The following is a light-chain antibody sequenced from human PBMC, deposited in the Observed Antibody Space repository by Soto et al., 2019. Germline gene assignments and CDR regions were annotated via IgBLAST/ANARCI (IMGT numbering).Light chain of an antibody. CDR1: TSNIGSNT. Sequence: QSVLTQPPSASGTPGQGVPISCSGITSNIGSNTVNWYQQLPGTAPKLLIYNNNQRPSGVPDRFSGSQSGTSAALAIGGLQSEDEADYYCAAWDDSLNGYVFGTGTKVTVL. CDR2: NNN. J-gene: IGLJ1*01. V-gene: IGLV1-44*01. CDR3: AAWDDSLNGYV.